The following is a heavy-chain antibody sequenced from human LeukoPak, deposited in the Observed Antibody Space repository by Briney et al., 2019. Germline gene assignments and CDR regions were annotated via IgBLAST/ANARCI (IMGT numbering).Heavy chain of an antibody. CDR1: GFTFSDYY. D-gene: IGHD1-14*01. CDR2: ITSGSSYT. Sequence: GGSLRLSCAASGFTFSDYYMSWIRQAPGKGLEWVSYITSGSSYTNYADSMKGRFTISRDNAKNSLYLQMNSLRAEDTAVYYCATSKPTFDYWGQGTLVTVSS. CDR3: ATSKPTFDY. V-gene: IGHV3-11*03. J-gene: IGHJ4*02.